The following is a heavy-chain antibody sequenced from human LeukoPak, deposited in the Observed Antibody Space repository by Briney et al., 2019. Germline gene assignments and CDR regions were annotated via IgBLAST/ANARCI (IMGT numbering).Heavy chain of an antibody. V-gene: IGHV3-23*01. J-gene: IGHJ4*02. Sequence: GGSLRLSCAASGFTFSSYAMTWVRQAPGKGPEWVSFISDSGGITYYADSVKGRFTISRDNSKNTLYLQMNSLRAEDTAVYYCAKNTQYSGYYDCWGQGTLVAVSS. D-gene: IGHD6-6*01. CDR3: AKNTQYSGYYDC. CDR1: GFTFSSYA. CDR2: ISDSGGIT.